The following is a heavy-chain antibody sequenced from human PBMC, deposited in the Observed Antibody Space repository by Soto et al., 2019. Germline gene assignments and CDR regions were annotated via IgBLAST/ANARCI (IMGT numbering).Heavy chain of an antibody. CDR1: GFTFSDYY. CDR3: ARDRSGTSPDY. J-gene: IGHJ4*02. D-gene: IGHD1-26*01. Sequence: KPGGSLRLSCAASGFTFSDYYMHWIRQAPGKGLEWVSSISSGGSTIYYADSVKGRFTISRDNARNSLYLQMNSLRAEDTAVYYCARDRSGTSPDYWGQGTLVTSPQ. V-gene: IGHV3-11*01. CDR2: ISSGGSTI.